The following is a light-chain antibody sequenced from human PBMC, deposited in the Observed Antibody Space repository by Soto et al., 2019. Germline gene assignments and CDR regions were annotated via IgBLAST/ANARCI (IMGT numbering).Light chain of an antibody. J-gene: IGKJ2*01. CDR1: QSIRSSY. V-gene: IGKV3-20*01. CDR2: GAS. Sequence: EIVLAQSPGTLSLSPGERATLSCRASQSIRSSYLAWYQQKPGQAPRLVIYGASSRATGIPDRFSGSESGTDFNLTISRLEPEDYAVYYCQQYGSSPWTFGQGTKLEIK. CDR3: QQYGSSPWT.